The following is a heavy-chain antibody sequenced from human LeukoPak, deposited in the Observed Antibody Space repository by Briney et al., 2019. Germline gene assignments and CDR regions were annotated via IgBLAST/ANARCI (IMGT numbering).Heavy chain of an antibody. CDR1: GSTFSSYA. D-gene: IGHD3-22*01. V-gene: IGHV3-23*01. Sequence: GGSLRLSCAASGSTFSSYAMSWVRQAPGKGLEWVSAISGSGGSTYYADSVKGRFTISRDNSKNTLYLQMNSLRAEDTAVYYCAKGWASYYDSSGYHPFDYWGQGTLVTVSS. CDR3: AKGWASYYDSSGYHPFDY. J-gene: IGHJ4*02. CDR2: ISGSGGST.